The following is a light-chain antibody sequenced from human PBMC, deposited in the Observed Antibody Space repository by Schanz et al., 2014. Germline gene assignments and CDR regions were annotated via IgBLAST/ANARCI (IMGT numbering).Light chain of an antibody. CDR3: QQYGSSPVT. Sequence: EIVLTQSPAILSLSPGERATLSCRASQSVSGYLAWYQQKPGQAPRLLMFDASNRATGIPARFSGSGSGTDFTLTISRLEPGDFAVYYCQQYGSSPVTFGGGTKV. CDR1: QSVSGY. V-gene: IGKV3-20*01. CDR2: DAS. J-gene: IGKJ4*01.